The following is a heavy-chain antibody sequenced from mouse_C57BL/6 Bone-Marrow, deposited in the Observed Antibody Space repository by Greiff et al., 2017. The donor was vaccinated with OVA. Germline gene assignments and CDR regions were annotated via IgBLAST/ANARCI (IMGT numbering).Heavy chain of an antibody. J-gene: IGHJ3*01. Sequence: EVQLVESGGGLVKPGGSLKLSCAASGFTFSDSGMHWVRQAPEKGLEWVAYISSGSSTIYYADTVKGRFTISRDNAKNTLFLQMTSLRSEDTAMYYCARREHYYGSIAYWGQGTLVTVSA. D-gene: IGHD1-1*01. CDR3: ARREHYYGSIAY. CDR2: ISSGSSTI. V-gene: IGHV5-17*01. CDR1: GFTFSDSG.